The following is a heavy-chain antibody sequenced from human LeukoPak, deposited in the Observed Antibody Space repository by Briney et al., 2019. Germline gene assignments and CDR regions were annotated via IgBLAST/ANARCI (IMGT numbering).Heavy chain of an antibody. CDR2: IYHSGST. D-gene: IGHD3-16*01. J-gene: IGHJ6*03. CDR3: ARLGPYYYHYMDV. CDR1: GYSITRGYY. Sequence: PSETLSLTCAVSGYSITRGYYWGWIRQPPGKGLEWIGSIYHSGSTYYIPSLKSRVTISVDTSKNQSSLKVSSVTAADTAVYYCARLGPYYYHYMDVWGKGTTVTVSS. V-gene: IGHV4-38-2*01.